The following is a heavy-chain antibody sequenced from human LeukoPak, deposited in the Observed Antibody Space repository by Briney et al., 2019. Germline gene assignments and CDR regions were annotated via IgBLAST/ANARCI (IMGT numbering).Heavy chain of an antibody. Sequence: GGSLRLSCAASGFTFSGSTIHGVRQTSGKGLEWVGRIRNKGNSYATAYAASVKGRFTISKDDSMNTAYLQMNSLKTEDTAVYYCTSRSSTFGGVIDLDYWGQGTLVTVSS. D-gene: IGHD3-16*02. CDR3: TSRSSTFGGVIDLDY. CDR1: GFTFSGST. V-gene: IGHV3-73*01. CDR2: IRNKGNSYAT. J-gene: IGHJ4*02.